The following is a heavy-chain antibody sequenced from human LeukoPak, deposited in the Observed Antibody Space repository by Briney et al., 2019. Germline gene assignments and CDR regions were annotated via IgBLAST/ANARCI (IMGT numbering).Heavy chain of an antibody. D-gene: IGHD3-9*01. CDR2: IYYSGST. J-gene: IGHJ4*02. Sequence: SETLSLTCTVSGGSISNTTYYWNWIRQHPGKGLEWIGYIYYSGSTYCNPSLKSRVTISVDTSKNQFSLKLSSVTAADTAVYYCASSVILTGYEVDYWGQGTLVTVSS. CDR3: ASSVILTGYEVDY. V-gene: IGHV4-31*03. CDR1: GGSISNTTYY.